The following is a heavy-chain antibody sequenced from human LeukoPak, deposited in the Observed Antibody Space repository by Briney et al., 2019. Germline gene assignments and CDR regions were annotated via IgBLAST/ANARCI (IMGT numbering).Heavy chain of an antibody. J-gene: IGHJ2*01. V-gene: IGHV3-74*01. Sequence: QPGGSLRLSCATSGFTFSSYWMYWVRQAPGKGLVWVSRINSDGGSTSYADSVKGRFTISRDNAKSTLYVQMNSLRAEDTAVYYCAGSLFSNWYFDLWGRGTLVTVSS. CDR2: INSDGGST. CDR1: GFTFSSYW. D-gene: IGHD3-10*02. CDR3: AGSLFSNWYFDL.